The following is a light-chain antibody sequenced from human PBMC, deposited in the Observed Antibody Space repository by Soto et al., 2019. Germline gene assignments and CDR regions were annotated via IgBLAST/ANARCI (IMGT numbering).Light chain of an antibody. Sequence: QSALTQPASVSGSPGQSITISCTGTSSDVGGYNYVSWYQQHPGKAPKLMIYDVSNRHSGVSNRFSGSKSGNTASLTISGLQAEDEADYYCNSYTSSRVVFGGGTQLTVL. CDR2: DVS. J-gene: IGLJ2*01. CDR1: SSDVGGYNY. CDR3: NSYTSSRVV. V-gene: IGLV2-14*01.